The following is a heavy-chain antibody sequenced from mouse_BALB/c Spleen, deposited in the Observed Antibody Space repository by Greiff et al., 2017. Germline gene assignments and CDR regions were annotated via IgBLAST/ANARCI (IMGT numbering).Heavy chain of an antibody. V-gene: IGHV1-7*01. CDR2: INPSTGYT. CDR3: ARWYGNYFDY. D-gene: IGHD2-10*02. Sequence: QVQLQQPGAELAKPGASVKMSCKASGYTFTSYWMHWVKQRPGQGLEWIGYINPSTGYTEYNQKFKDKATLTADKSSSTAYMQLSSLTSEDSAVYYCARWYGNYFDYWGQGTTLTVSS. CDR1: GYTFTSYW. J-gene: IGHJ2*01.